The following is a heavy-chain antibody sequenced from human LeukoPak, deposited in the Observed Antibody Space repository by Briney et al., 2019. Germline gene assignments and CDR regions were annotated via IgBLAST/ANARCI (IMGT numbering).Heavy chain of an antibody. CDR3: ANDYRSGSFHDF. Sequence: GGSLRLSCAASGFAFSSYAMSCVRQPPGKGLEWVSVISRRDDYTYYAYSVKGRFTISRDNSKNTLYLQMNALRAEDTAVYYCANDYRSGSFHDFWGQGTLVTVSS. V-gene: IGHV3-23*01. CDR1: GFAFSSYA. J-gene: IGHJ4*02. CDR2: ISRRDDYT. D-gene: IGHD3-10*01.